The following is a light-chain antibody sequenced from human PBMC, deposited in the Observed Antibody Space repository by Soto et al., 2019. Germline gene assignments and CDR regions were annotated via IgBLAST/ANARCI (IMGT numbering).Light chain of an antibody. Sequence: QSVLTQPPSASGTPGQRVTISCSGSSSNIGSNTVNWYQQLPGTAPKLLIYFNNQRPSGVPDRFSGSNSGTSASLAISGLQSEDEADYYCAAWDDSLNAWVFGGGTKLTVL. J-gene: IGLJ3*02. V-gene: IGLV1-44*01. CDR3: AAWDDSLNAWV. CDR1: SSNIGSNT. CDR2: FNN.